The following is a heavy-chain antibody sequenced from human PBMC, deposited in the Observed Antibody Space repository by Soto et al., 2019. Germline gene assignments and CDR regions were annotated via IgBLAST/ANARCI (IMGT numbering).Heavy chain of an antibody. D-gene: IGHD5-18*01. CDR3: ARGDTPMITGRDSFDI. J-gene: IGHJ3*02. CDR2: IRQDGTEK. Sequence: GGSLRLSCAASGFTFSDYLMNGVRQAPGKGLVWVANIRQDGTEKNYVDSVNGRFTISRDNARKSLYLQIDSLRAEDTAVYFCARGDTPMITGRDSFDIWGQGTMVTVSS. CDR1: GFTFSDYL. V-gene: IGHV3-7*01.